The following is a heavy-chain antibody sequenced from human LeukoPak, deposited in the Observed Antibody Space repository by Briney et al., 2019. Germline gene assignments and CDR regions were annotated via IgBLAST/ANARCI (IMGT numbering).Heavy chain of an antibody. V-gene: IGHV3-21*01. CDR3: AREVVLLPFDY. CDR2: ISSSSSYI. J-gene: IGHJ4*02. CDR1: GFTFSDYY. Sequence: GGSLRLSCAASGFTFSDYYMNWVRQAPGKGLEWVSSISSSSSYIYYADSVKGRFTISRDNAKNSLYLQMNSLRAEDTAVYYCAREVVLLPFDYWGQGTLVTVSS. D-gene: IGHD2-15*01.